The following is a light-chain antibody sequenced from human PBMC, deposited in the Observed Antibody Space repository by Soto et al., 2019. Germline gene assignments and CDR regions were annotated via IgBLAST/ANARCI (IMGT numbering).Light chain of an antibody. CDR2: EVS. J-gene: IGLJ2*01. V-gene: IGLV2-14*03. CDR3: SSFTNTPTLVL. CDR1: SSDIGGFNY. Sequence: QSALTQPASVSGSPGQSITISCNGTSSDIGGFNYVSWYQQHPGKAPTLIIYEVSNRPSGISHRFSGSKSGDTASLTISGLQAEDEADYYCSSFTNTPTLVLFGGGTQLTVL.